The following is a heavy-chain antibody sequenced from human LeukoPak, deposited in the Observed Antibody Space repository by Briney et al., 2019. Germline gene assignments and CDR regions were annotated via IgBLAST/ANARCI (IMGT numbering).Heavy chain of an antibody. V-gene: IGHV4-59*08. Sequence: SETLSLTCTVSGGSISSYYWGWIQQPPGKGLEWIGYIYYSGSTNYNPSLKSRVTISVDTSKNQFSLKLSSVTAADTAVYYCARGGFTYGSGSYYRTGPLFDYWGQGTLVTVSS. J-gene: IGHJ4*02. D-gene: IGHD3-10*01. CDR3: ARGGFTYGSGSYYRTGPLFDY. CDR2: IYYSGST. CDR1: GGSISSYY.